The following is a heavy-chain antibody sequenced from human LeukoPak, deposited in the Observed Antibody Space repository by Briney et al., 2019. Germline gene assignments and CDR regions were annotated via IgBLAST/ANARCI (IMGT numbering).Heavy chain of an antibody. D-gene: IGHD2-2*02. J-gene: IGHJ3*02. Sequence: GGSLRLSCAASGFTFSSYSMNWVRQAPGKGLEWVSSISSSSSYIYYADSVKGRFTISRDNAKNSLYLQMNSLRAEDTAVYYCARERGGVVPAAIYAFDIWGQGTMVTVSS. CDR3: ARERGGVVPAAIYAFDI. V-gene: IGHV3-21*01. CDR2: ISSSSSYI. CDR1: GFTFSSYS.